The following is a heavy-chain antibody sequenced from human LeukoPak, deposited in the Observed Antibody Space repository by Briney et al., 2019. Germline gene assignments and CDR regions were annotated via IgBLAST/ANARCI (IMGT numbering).Heavy chain of an antibody. D-gene: IGHD3-9*01. CDR1: GFTVSSNY. Sequence: PGGSLRLSCAASGFTVSSNYMSLVRQAPGKGLEWVSVIYSGGSTYYADSVKGRFTISRDNSKNTLYLQMNSLRAEDTAVYYCAREGYYDILTGYSNYGMDVWGQGTTVTVSS. CDR3: AREGYYDILTGYSNYGMDV. J-gene: IGHJ6*02. CDR2: IYSGGST. V-gene: IGHV3-66*01.